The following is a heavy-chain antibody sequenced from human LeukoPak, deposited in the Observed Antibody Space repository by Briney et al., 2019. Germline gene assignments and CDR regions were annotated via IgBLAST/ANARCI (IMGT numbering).Heavy chain of an antibody. Sequence: GSSVKVSCKASGGTFSSYTISWVRQAPGQGLEWMGRIIPILGIANYAQKFQGRVTITADKSTSTAYMELSSLRSEDTAVYYCARDREIIPDPGIALEGVWFDPCGQGTLVAVSS. D-gene: IGHD6-19*01. CDR3: ARDREIIPDPGIALEGVWFDP. CDR2: IIPILGIA. V-gene: IGHV1-69*04. CDR1: GGTFSSYT. J-gene: IGHJ5*02.